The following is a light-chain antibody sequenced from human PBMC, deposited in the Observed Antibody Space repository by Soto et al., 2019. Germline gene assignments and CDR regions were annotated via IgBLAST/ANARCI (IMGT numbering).Light chain of an antibody. CDR1: SSDVGGYNY. CDR2: DVT. CDR3: CSYAGSRTYV. V-gene: IGLV2-11*01. Sequence: QSALTQPRSVSGSPGQSVTISCTGTSSDVGGYNYVSWYQQHPGKAPKLMIYDVTQRPSGVPDRFSGSKSGNTASLTISGLQTEDEADYYCCSYAGSRTYVFGPGTKLTVL. J-gene: IGLJ1*01.